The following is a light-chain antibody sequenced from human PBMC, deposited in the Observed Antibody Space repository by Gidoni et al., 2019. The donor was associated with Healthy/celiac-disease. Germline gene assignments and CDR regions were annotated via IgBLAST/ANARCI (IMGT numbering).Light chain of an antibody. CDR1: QGIRND. CDR3: LKVYSWT. CDR2: AAS. J-gene: IGKJ1*01. V-gene: IGKV1-6*01. Sequence: AIQMTQSPSSLSASVGDRVTITCRASQGIRNDLGWYQQKPGKAPKLLIYAASSVQSGVPSRFSGSGSDTDFTLTSSSLQPEDFATYYCLKVYSWTFGQGTKVEIK.